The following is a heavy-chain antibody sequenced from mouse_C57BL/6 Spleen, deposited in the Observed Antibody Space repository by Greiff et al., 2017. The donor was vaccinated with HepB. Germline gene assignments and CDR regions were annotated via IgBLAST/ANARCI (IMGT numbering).Heavy chain of an antibody. CDR3: ALYYGSRMDC. Sequence: VQLQESGAELVRPGASVTLSCKASGYTFTDYEMHWVKQTPVHGLEWIGAIDPETGGTAYNQKFKGKAILTADKSSSTAYMELRSLTSEDSAVYYCALYYGSRMDCWGQGTSVTVSS. D-gene: IGHD1-1*01. J-gene: IGHJ4*01. CDR2: IDPETGGT. V-gene: IGHV1-15*01. CDR1: GYTFTDYE.